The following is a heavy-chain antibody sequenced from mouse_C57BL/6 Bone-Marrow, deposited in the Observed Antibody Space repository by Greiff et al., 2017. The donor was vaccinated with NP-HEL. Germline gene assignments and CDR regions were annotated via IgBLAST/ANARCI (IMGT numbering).Heavy chain of an antibody. CDR2: IDPSDSYT. CDR1: GYTFTSYW. CDR3: AREGLLLFAY. Sequence: QVQLQQPGAELVRPGTSVKLSCKASGYTFTSYWMHWVKQRPGQGLEWIGVIDPSDSYTNYNQKFKGKATLTVDTSSSTASMQLSSLTSEDSAVYYCAREGLLLFAYWGQGTLVTVSA. J-gene: IGHJ3*01. D-gene: IGHD1-1*01. V-gene: IGHV1-59*01.